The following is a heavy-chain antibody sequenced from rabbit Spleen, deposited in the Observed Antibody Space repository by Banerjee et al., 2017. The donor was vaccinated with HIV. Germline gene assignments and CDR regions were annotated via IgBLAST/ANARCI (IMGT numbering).Heavy chain of an antibody. CDR3: ARGVGSVNYGYYFNL. CDR1: GFSFSVGYY. V-gene: IGHV1S45*01. Sequence: QEQLEESGGGLVKPGGTLTLTCTASGFSFSVGYYICWVRPAPGKGLEWIACIHTGNSGTYYANWAKGRFTISKASSTTVTLQMTSLTAADTATYFCARGVGSVNYGYYFNLWGQGTLVTVS. J-gene: IGHJ4*01. CDR2: IHTGNSGT. D-gene: IGHD6-1*01.